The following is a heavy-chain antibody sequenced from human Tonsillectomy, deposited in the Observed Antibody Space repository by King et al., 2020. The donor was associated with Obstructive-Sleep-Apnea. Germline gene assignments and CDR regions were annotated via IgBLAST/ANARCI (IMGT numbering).Heavy chain of an antibody. CDR2: ISGSGGST. V-gene: IGHV3-23*01. CDR3: AKGLIYYDSSGYYPSDYFDY. D-gene: IGHD3-22*01. Sequence: MSWVRQAPGKGLEWVSAISGSGGSTYYADSVKGRFTISRDNSKNTLYLQMNSLRAEDTAVYYCAKGLIYYDSSGYYPSDYFDYWGQGTMVTVSS. J-gene: IGHJ4*02.